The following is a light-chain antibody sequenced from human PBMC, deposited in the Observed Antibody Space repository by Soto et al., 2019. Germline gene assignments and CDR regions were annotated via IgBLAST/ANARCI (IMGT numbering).Light chain of an antibody. CDR3: SSFAGSYPVL. J-gene: IGLJ2*01. CDR2: EVS. Sequence: QSALTQPASVSGSPGQSITISCTGTASDVGGYNYVSWYQQHPGKAPKFMIYEVSNRPPGISNRFSGSKSGSTASLTISGLQAEDEADYYCSSFAGSYPVLFGGGTKLTVL. V-gene: IGLV2-14*01. CDR1: ASDVGGYNY.